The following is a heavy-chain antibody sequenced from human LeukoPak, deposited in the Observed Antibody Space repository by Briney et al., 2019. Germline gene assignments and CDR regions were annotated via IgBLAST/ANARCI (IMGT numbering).Heavy chain of an antibody. Sequence: SETLSLTCTVSGDSISSYYWGWIRQPPGKGLEWIGSIYYRGSTYYNPSLKSRVTIFVDTSKNQFSLKLSSVTATDTAVYYCARHLPYSSSWYDPFDYWGQGTLVTVSS. V-gene: IGHV4-39*01. D-gene: IGHD6-13*01. CDR3: ARHLPYSSSWYDPFDY. J-gene: IGHJ4*02. CDR1: GDSISSYY. CDR2: IYYRGST.